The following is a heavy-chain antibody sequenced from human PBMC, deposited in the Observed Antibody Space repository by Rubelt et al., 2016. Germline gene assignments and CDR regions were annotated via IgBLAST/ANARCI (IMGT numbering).Heavy chain of an antibody. Sequence: GYIYYSGSTNYNPSLKSRVTISVDTSKNQFSLKLSSVTAADTAVYYCARVVGATDWFDPWGQGTLVTVSS. CDR2: IYYSGST. V-gene: IGHV4-59*08. J-gene: IGHJ5*02. D-gene: IGHD1-26*01. CDR3: ARVVGATDWFDP.